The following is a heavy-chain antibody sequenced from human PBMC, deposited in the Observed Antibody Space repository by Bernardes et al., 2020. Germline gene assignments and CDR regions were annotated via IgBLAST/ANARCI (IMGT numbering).Heavy chain of an antibody. CDR1: GGSFSGYY. V-gene: IGHV4-34*01. D-gene: IGHD6-6*01. CDR2: INHSGST. Sequence: SETLSLTCAVYGGSFSGYYWSWIRQPPGKGLEWIGEINHSGSTNYNPSLKSRVTISVDTSKNQFSLKLSSVTAADTAVYYCARGGREQLARKNNWFDPWGQGTLVTVSS. CDR3: ARGGREQLARKNNWFDP. J-gene: IGHJ5*02.